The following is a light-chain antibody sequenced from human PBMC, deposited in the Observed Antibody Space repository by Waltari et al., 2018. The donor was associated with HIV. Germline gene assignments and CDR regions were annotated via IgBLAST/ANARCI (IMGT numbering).Light chain of an antibody. CDR2: GAS. CDR1: QSVSNN. Sequence: EIVMTQSPDTLSVSPGDRVTLSCRASQSVSNNLAWYQQKPGQSPRLLIYGASTRATGIPVTFSGRGSGTEFTLTISSLQSEDFAIYYCQQYNDWPLTFGGGTKVDI. CDR3: QQYNDWPLT. V-gene: IGKV3-15*01. J-gene: IGKJ4*01.